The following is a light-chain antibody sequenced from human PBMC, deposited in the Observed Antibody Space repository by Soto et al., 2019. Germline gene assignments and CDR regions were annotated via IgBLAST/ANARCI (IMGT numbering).Light chain of an antibody. CDR3: HQRSNWPPLT. CDR2: DAS. CDR1: QSVGGY. V-gene: IGKV3-11*01. Sequence: EIVLTQSPATLSLSPWERATLSCRASQSVGGYLDWYQQKPGQAPRLLIYDASNRASGIPARFSGSGSETDFTLTISSLEPEYLAVYYCHQRSNWPPLTFGGGTKVEIK. J-gene: IGKJ4*01.